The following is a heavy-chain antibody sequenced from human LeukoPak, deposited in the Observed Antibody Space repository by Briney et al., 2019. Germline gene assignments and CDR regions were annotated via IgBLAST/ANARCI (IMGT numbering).Heavy chain of an antibody. J-gene: IGHJ3*02. CDR3: AAGTPNIVAHDAFDI. CDR2: IVVGSGNT. Sequence: SVKIACKASGFTFTSSAMQWVRQARRRRLEWIGAIVVGSGNTKYAPQFQESVTITRDMSTSIAYMELSSLRSEDTAVYYCAAGTPNIVAHDAFDIWGQGTMVAVS. D-gene: IGHD5-12*01. CDR1: GFTFTSSA. V-gene: IGHV1-58*02.